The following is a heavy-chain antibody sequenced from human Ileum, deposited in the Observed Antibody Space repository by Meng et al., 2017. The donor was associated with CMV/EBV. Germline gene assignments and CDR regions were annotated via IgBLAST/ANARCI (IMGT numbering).Heavy chain of an antibody. CDR1: GFIFNNYA. Sequence: SGFIFNNYAMNWVRRAPGKGLEWVSTINYSGDVIYYADSVKGRFTISRDNSKNTLYLQMNSLRTEDTAVYYCAKDRVEVTGSRGSFGHWGQGTLVTVSS. CDR3: AKDRVEVTGSRGSFGH. CDR2: INYSGDVI. J-gene: IGHJ5*02. V-gene: IGHV3-23*01. D-gene: IGHD2-21*02.